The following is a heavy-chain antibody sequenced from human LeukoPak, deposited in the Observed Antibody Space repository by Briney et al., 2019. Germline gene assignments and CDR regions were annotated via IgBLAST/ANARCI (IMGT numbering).Heavy chain of an antibody. V-gene: IGHV3-30*18. D-gene: IGHD2-8*02. CDR2: ISNDGNNK. CDR3: AKGGGVIGRSYYFDY. CDR1: GFPFSTYG. Sequence: PGMSLRLSCAASGFPFSTYGMHWVRQAPGKGVEWVAAISNDGNNKFYADSVKGRFTISRDNPKNTMNLQMNSLRAEDTAVYYCAKGGGVIGRSYYFDYWGQGTLVTVSS. J-gene: IGHJ4*02.